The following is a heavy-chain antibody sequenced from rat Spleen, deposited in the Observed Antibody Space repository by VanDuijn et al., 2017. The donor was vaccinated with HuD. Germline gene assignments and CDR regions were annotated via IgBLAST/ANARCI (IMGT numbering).Heavy chain of an antibody. CDR1: GFTFSDYY. CDR3: VRLSGLDYVMDA. J-gene: IGHJ4*01. D-gene: IGHD1-4*01. Sequence: EVQLVESGGGLVQPGRSMKLSCAASGFTFSDYYLAWVRQAPKKGLEWVATIGYDGGITHYRDSVRGRFTISRDNAKSTLYLQMDSLRSEDTATYDCVRLSGLDYVMDAWGQGASVTVSS. CDR2: IGYDGGIT. V-gene: IGHV5-22*01.